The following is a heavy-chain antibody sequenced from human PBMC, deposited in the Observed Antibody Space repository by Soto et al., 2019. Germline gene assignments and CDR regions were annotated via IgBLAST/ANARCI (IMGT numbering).Heavy chain of an antibody. V-gene: IGHV3-30-3*01. CDR2: ISYDGSNK. Sequence: LRLSCAASGFTFSSYAMHWVRQAPGKGLEWVAVISYDGSNKYYADSVKGRFTISRDNSKNTLYLQMNSLRAEDTAVYYCARDFLGIVGATRNNWFDPWGQGTLVTVSS. J-gene: IGHJ5*02. CDR3: ARDFLGIVGATRNNWFDP. CDR1: GFTFSSYA. D-gene: IGHD1-26*01.